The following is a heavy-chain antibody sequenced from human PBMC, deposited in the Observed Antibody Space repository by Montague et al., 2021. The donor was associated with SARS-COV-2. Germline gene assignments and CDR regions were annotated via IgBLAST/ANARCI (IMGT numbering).Heavy chain of an antibody. Sequence: SETLSLTCSVSGASMRTYYWTWIRESPGRGLERIGYVSNSGITNYNPSLQSRATILLDTSKSQFSLKLTSVTTSDTALYYCARDLGWGRWYIDVWGRGTLVTVSS. CDR2: VSNSGIT. CDR3: ARDLGWGRWYIDV. D-gene: IGHD3-16*01. V-gene: IGHV4-59*01. CDR1: GASMRTYY. J-gene: IGHJ2*01.